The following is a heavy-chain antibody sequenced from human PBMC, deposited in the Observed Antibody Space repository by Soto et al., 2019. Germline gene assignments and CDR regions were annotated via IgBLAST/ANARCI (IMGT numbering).Heavy chain of an antibody. CDR3: AHAYGGRSLY. V-gene: IGHV2-5*02. CDR2: IYWDDAK. Sequence: QITLKESGPTLGKPTQTLTLTCTFSGFSLSTRRVGVGWIRQPPGKALEWLAVIYWDDAKNYRPSLKSRLTITKDTSNNPLALTMTNMAHVDTATYYCAHAYGGRSLYWGQGTLVTVSS. D-gene: IGHD1-26*01. J-gene: IGHJ4*02. CDR1: GFSLSTRRVG.